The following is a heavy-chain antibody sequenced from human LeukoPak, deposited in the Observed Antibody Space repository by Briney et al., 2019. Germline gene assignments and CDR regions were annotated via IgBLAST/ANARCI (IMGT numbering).Heavy chain of an antibody. CDR3: TTVMGWNDEGGLYWFDP. V-gene: IGHV3-15*01. J-gene: IGHJ5*02. CDR2: IKSKTDGGTT. CDR1: GFTFSNAW. D-gene: IGHD1-1*01. Sequence: GGSLRLSCAASGFTFSNAWMSWVRQAPGKGLEWVGRIKSKTDGGTTDYAAPVKGRFTISRDDSKNTLYLQMNSLKTEDTAVYYCTTVMGWNDEGGLYWFDPWGQGTLVTVSS.